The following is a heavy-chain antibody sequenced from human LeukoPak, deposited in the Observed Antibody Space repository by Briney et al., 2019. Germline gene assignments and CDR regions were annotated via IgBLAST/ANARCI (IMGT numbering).Heavy chain of an antibody. Sequence: QPAGTLRLSCAASGFTFISYRLSWVRQAPGQGREGVSNTKQDGSKKFYVDSVKGRFTISRDNAKNSLYLQMNSLRAEDTAVYYCARVGGYSYGSYPHATYYYYYGMDVWGQGTTVTVSS. CDR1: GFTFISYR. V-gene: IGHV3-7*01. J-gene: IGHJ6*02. CDR2: TKQDGSKK. CDR3: ARVGGYSYGSYPHATYYYYYGMDV. D-gene: IGHD5-18*01.